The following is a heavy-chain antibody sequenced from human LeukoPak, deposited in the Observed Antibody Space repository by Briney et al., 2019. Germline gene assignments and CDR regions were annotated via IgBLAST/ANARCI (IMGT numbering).Heavy chain of an antibody. CDR3: AREVSATVTPFDY. D-gene: IGHD4-17*01. V-gene: IGHV3-30-3*01. CDR2: MSYDGSII. CDR1: GFIFSSYA. Sequence: PGGSLRLSCAASGFIFSSYAMHWVRQAPGKGLEWVAVMSYDGSIIYYADSVKGRFTISRDNSKNTLYLQLNSLRPEDTAVYYCAREVSATVTPFDYWGQGTLVTVSS. J-gene: IGHJ4*02.